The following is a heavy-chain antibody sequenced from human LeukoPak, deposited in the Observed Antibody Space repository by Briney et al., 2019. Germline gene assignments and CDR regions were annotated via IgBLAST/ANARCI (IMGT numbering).Heavy chain of an antibody. CDR1: GFTASSNY. CDR3: ARGPRRFRITMVRGVMPYYMDV. CDR2: IYSGGST. V-gene: IGHV3-53*01. Sequence: PGGSLRLSCAASGFTASSNYMSWVRQAPGKGLEWVSVIYSGGSTYYADSVKGRFTISRDNSKNTLYLQMNSLRAEDTAVYYCARGPRRFRITMVRGVMPYYMDVWGKGTTVTVSS. J-gene: IGHJ6*03. D-gene: IGHD3-10*01.